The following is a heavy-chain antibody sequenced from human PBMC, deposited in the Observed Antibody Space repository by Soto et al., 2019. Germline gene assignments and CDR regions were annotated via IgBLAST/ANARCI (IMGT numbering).Heavy chain of an antibody. CDR3: AKGIGGSYLDIHYGMDV. V-gene: IGHV3-30*18. CDR1: GFTFSSYG. Sequence: GGSLRLSCAASGFTFSSYGMHWVRQAPGKGLEWVAVISYDGSNKYYADSVKGRFTISRDNSKNTLYLQMNSLRAEDTAVYYCAKGIGGSYLDIHYGMDVWGQGTTVTVSS. CDR2: ISYDGSNK. J-gene: IGHJ6*02. D-gene: IGHD1-26*01.